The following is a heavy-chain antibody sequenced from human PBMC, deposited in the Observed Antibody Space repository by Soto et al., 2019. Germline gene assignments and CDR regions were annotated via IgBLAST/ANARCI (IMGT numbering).Heavy chain of an antibody. CDR1: GYTFSNFA. J-gene: IGHJ4*02. CDR3: ARLGLSTVTTLGAFDY. V-gene: IGHV1-18*01. Sequence: ASVKVSCKASGYTFSNFAMHWVRQAPGQRLEWMGWISAQNGNTNYAQNLQGRVTMTTETSTSTAYMELRSLRSDDTAMYYCARLGLSTVTTLGAFDYWGQGTLVTVSS. D-gene: IGHD4-17*01. CDR2: ISAQNGNT.